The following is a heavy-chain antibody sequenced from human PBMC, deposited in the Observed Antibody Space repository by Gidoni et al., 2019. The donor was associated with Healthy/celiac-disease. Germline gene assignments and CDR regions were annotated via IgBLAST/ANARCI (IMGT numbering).Heavy chain of an antibody. V-gene: IGHV4-34*01. J-gene: IGHJ4*02. CDR1: GGSFSGYY. CDR2: INHSGST. Sequence: QVQLQQWGAGLLKPSETLSLTCAAYGGSFSGYYWSWIRQPPGKGLEWIGEINHSGSTNYNPSLKSRVTISVDTSKNQFSLKLSSVTAADTAVYYCARGRGLLAVGATALYYFDYWGQGTLVTVSS. CDR3: ARGRGLLAVGATALYYFDY. D-gene: IGHD1-26*01.